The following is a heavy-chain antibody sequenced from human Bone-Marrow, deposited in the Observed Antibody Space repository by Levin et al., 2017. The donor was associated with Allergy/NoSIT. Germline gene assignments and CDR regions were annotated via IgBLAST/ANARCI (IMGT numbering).Heavy chain of an antibody. J-gene: IGHJ6*02. V-gene: IGHV3-73*01. Sequence: GGSLRLSCAASGFTFSASAMHWVRQASGNGLEWVGRVRSKANSYATAYAASVEGRFTISRDDSKNTAYLQMNSLKIEDTAVYYCTASIRTCCSGGRCHSHYYDYGMDVWGQGTTVTVSS. CDR1: GFTFSASA. CDR3: TASIRTCCSGGRCHSHYYDYGMDV. CDR2: VRSKANSYAT. D-gene: IGHD2-15*01.